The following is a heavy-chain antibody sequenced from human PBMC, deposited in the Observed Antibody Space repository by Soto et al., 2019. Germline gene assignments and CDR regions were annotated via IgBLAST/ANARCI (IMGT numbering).Heavy chain of an antibody. CDR2: IIPFFGTP. CDR3: ARDKGAYSPHFVS. J-gene: IGHJ4*02. D-gene: IGHD2-21*01. CDR1: GGAFSSYA. Sequence: SVKVSCKASGGAFSSYAISWVRQAPGQGLEWMGGIIPFFGTPNYAQRFQGRLTITADRSTSTTYMELSSLRPEDTALYYCARDKGAYSPHFVSWGQGTMVTVSS. V-gene: IGHV1-69*06.